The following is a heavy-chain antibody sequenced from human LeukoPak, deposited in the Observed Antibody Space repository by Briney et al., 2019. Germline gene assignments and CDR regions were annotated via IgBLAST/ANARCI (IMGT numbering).Heavy chain of an antibody. CDR1: GDSISSYY. CDR2: IYYSGST. CDR3: ARQADSSGYGYIDY. D-gene: IGHD3-22*01. V-gene: IGHV4-59*08. J-gene: IGHJ4*02. Sequence: PSETLSLTCTVSGDSISSYYWSWIRQPPGKGLEWIGYIYYSGSTNYNASLKSRVTISVDTSKNQLSLKLSSVTAADTAVYHCARQADSSGYGYIDYWGQGTLVTVSS.